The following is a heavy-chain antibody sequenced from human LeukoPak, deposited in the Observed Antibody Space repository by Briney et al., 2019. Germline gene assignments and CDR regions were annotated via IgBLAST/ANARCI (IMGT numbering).Heavy chain of an antibody. CDR1: GGSFSGYY. V-gene: IGHV4-34*01. J-gene: IGHJ5*02. CDR2: INHSGST. Sequence: SETLSLTCAVYGGSFSGYYWSWIRQPPGKGLEWIGEINHSGSTNYNPSLKSRVTISLDTSRNQFSLKLTSVTAADTALYYCASCFFGYSSTWYVNYFDPWGQGTLVTVSS. D-gene: IGHD6-13*01. CDR3: ASCFFGYSSTWYVNYFDP.